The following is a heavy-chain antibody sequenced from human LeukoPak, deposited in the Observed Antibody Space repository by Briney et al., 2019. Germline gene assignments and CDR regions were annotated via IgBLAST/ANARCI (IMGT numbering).Heavy chain of an antibody. CDR2: IWYDGNNK. CDR1: GFTFSGYG. D-gene: IGHD6-6*01. CDR3: AKDEESSSSPLDY. J-gene: IGHJ4*02. Sequence: GGSLRLSCAASGFTFSGYGMHWVRQAPDKGLEWVAVIWYDGNNKYYAESVKGRFTISRDNSKNTLYLQMNSLRAEDTAVYYCAKDEESSSSPLDYWGQGTLVTVSS. V-gene: IGHV3-33*06.